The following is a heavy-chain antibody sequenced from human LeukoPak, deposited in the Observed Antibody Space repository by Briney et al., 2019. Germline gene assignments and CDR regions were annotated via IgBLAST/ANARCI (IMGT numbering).Heavy chain of an antibody. D-gene: IGHD5-24*01. J-gene: IGHJ3*02. V-gene: IGHV4-39*07. CDR2: IYYSGST. CDR3: ARGIQRWLQLSDDGFDI. Sequence: SETLSLTCTVSGGSISSSSYYWGWIRQPPGKGLEWIGSIYYSGSTYYNPSLKSRVTISVDTSMNQFSLKLSSVTAADTAVYYCARGIQRWLQLSDDGFDIWGQGTMVTVSS. CDR1: GGSISSSSYY.